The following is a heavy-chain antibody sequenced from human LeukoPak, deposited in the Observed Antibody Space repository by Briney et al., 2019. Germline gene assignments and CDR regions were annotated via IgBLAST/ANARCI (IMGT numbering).Heavy chain of an antibody. J-gene: IGHJ4*02. D-gene: IGHD3-16*01. CDR2: ISSNGGST. CDR3: ARVAFGGATVYYFDY. V-gene: IGHV3-64*01. Sequence: GGSLRLSCAASGFTFSSYAMHWVRQAPGKGLEYVSAISSNGGSTYYANSVKGRFTISRDNSKNTLYLQMGSLRAEDMAVYCCARVAFGGATVYYFDYWGQGTLVTVSS. CDR1: GFTFSSYA.